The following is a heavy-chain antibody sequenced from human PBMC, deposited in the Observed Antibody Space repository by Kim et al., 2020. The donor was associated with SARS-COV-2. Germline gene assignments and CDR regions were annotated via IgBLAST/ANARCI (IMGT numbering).Heavy chain of an antibody. Sequence: ASVKVSCKASGYTFTGYYMHWVRQAPGQGLEWMGWINPNSGGTNYAQKFQGWVTMTRDTSISTAYMELSRLRSDDTAVYYCAIVLYSSSWGAFDYWGQGTLVTVSS. CDR2: INPNSGGT. V-gene: IGHV1-2*04. CDR3: AIVLYSSSWGAFDY. D-gene: IGHD6-13*01. J-gene: IGHJ4*02. CDR1: GYTFTGYY.